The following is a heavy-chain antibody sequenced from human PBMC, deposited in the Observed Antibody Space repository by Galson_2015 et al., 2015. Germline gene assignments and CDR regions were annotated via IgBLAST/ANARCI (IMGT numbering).Heavy chain of an antibody. J-gene: IGHJ3*02. CDR3: ARIRNRKRRTPAQYAFDI. D-gene: IGHD2/OR15-2a*01. Sequence: SVKVSCKASGYTFTSYDINWVRQATGQGLEWMGWMNPNSGNTGYAQKFQGRVTMTRNTSISTAYMELSSLRSEDTAVYYCARIRNRKRRTPAQYAFDIWGQGTMVTVSS. CDR1: GYTFTSYD. CDR2: MNPNSGNT. V-gene: IGHV1-8*01.